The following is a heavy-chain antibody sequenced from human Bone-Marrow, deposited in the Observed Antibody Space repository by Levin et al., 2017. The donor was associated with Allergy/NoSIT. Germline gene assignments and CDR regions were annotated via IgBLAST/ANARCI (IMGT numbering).Heavy chain of an antibody. CDR2: INSNSGGT. CDR3: ARPPEYGDYYDH. CDR1: GYTFSDYY. V-gene: IGHV1-2*02. Sequence: GESLKISCKASGYTFSDYYIHWVRQAPGQGLEWIGWINSNSGGTKYAQKFQGRVSMTRDTSVSTAYMELSRLTFDDTAVYYCARPPEYGDYYDHWGQGTLVTVSS. J-gene: IGHJ4*02. D-gene: IGHD4-17*01.